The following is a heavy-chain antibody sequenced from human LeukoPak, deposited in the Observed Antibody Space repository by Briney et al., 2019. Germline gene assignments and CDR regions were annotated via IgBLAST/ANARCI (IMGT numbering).Heavy chain of an antibody. V-gene: IGHV3-48*03. CDR2: ISSSGSII. CDR3: ARDGDHSEVAYFDY. J-gene: IGHJ4*02. Sequence: GGSLRLSCAASGFTFSSFEMNWVHQAPGKGLEWVSYISSSGSIIYYADSVKGRFTISRDNAKNSLYLQINSLRVEDTAVYYCARDGDHSEVAYFDYWGQGTLVTASS. CDR1: GFTFSSFE. D-gene: IGHD4-11*01.